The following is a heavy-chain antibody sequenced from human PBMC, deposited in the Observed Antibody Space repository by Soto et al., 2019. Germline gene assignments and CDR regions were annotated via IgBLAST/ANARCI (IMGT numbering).Heavy chain of an antibody. V-gene: IGHV1-69*12. CDR2: IIPIFGTA. CDR1: GGTFSSYA. CDR3: AGENNSSSWYGVDWYFDL. D-gene: IGHD6-13*01. Sequence: QVQLVQSGAEVKKPGSSVKVSCKASGGTFSSYAISWVRQAPGQGLEWMGGIIPIFGTANYAQKFQGRVTITADESRSTAYMELSSLRSEDTAVYYCAGENNSSSWYGVDWYFDLWGRGTLVTVSS. J-gene: IGHJ2*01.